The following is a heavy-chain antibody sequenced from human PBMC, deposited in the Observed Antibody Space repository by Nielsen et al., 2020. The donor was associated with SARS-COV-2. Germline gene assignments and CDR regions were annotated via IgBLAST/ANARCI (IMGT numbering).Heavy chain of an antibody. CDR2: ISSSSSYI. CDR3: AKGGYCSGGSRYVYMDV. CDR1: GFTFSSYA. D-gene: IGHD2-15*01. Sequence: GESLKISCAASGFTFSSYAMSWVRQAPGKGLEWVSSISSSSSYIYYADSVKGRFTISRDNAKNSLYLQMNSLRAEDTAVYYCAKGGYCSGGSRYVYMDVWGKGTTVTVSS. V-gene: IGHV3-21*01. J-gene: IGHJ6*03.